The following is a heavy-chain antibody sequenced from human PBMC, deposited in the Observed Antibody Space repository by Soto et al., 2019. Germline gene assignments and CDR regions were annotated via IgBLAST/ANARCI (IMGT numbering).Heavy chain of an antibody. J-gene: IGHJ4*02. V-gene: IGHV3-23*01. CDR3: AKDESAGNYYDSSGHYYGSRGDFDH. CDR2: ISGSGGST. CDR1: GFSFSSYA. Sequence: EVQLLESGGALVQPGGSLRLSCAASGFSFSSYAMSWVRQAPGQGLEWVAAISGSGGSTFYADSVRGRFTTSRDNSKNTLYLQMNRLRAEDTAMYYCAKDESAGNYYDSSGHYYGSRGDFDHWGQGTLVTVSS. D-gene: IGHD3-22*01.